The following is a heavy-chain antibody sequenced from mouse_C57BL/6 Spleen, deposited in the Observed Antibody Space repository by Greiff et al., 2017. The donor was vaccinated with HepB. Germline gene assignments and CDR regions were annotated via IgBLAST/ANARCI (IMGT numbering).Heavy chain of an antibody. Sequence: EVQRVESGGGLVQPGGSMKLSCVASGFTFSNYWMNWVRQSPEKGLEWVAQIRLKSDNYATHYAESVKGRFTISRDDSKSSVYLQMNNLRAEDTGIYYCTAWSFAYWGQGTLVTVSA. CDR2: IRLKSDNYAT. CDR1: GFTFSNYW. J-gene: IGHJ3*01. V-gene: IGHV6-3*01. CDR3: TAWSFAY.